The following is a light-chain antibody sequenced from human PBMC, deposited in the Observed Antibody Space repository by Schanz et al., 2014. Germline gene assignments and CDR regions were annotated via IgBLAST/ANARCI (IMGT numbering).Light chain of an antibody. CDR2: DAS. V-gene: IGKV3-20*01. Sequence: EIVLTQSPVTLSLYPGERATLSCRASQSVNSYLAWYQQKPGLAPRLLIYDASNRATGIPARFSGSGSGTDFTLTISRLEPEDFAVYYCQQYGTSPYTFGQGTKLEIK. CDR1: QSVNSY. J-gene: IGKJ2*01. CDR3: QQYGTSPYT.